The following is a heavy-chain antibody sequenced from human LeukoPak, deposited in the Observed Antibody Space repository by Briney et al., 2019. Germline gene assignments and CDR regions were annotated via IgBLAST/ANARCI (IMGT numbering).Heavy chain of an antibody. Sequence: SGTLSPTCAVYGGSFSGYYWSWIRQPPGKGLEWIGEINHSGRNNYNPSLKSRVTISVDTSKNQFSLKLSSVTAADTAVYYCARATGTKVPPGYWGQGTLVTVSS. J-gene: IGHJ4*02. V-gene: IGHV4-34*01. CDR2: INHSGRN. CDR1: GGSFSGYY. CDR3: ARATGTKVPPGY. D-gene: IGHD1-7*01.